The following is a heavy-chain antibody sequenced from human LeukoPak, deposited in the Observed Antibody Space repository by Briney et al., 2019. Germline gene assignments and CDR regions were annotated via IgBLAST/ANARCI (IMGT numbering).Heavy chain of an antibody. CDR2: VNPRSGDG. CDR3: ARGVPLGYCTYGVCYPPYYFDY. J-gene: IGHJ4*02. CDR1: GYTFISYN. V-gene: IGHV1-8*03. D-gene: IGHD2-8*01. Sequence: ASVRVSCKASGYTFISYNINWLRQATGQGLEWMGWVNPRSGDGGYLQKFQGRLTITIDSSIDTAYMDLSGLNSEDTAVYYCARGVPLGYCTYGVCYPPYYFDYWGQGTLVTASS.